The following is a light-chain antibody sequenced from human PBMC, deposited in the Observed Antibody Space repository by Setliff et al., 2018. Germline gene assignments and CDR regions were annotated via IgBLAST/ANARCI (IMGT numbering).Light chain of an antibody. CDR2: DVT. J-gene: IGLJ1*01. Sequence: QSVLTQPASVSGSLGQSITISCTGTSSDVGSYNLVSWYQQHPGKAPKLIIYDVTGRPSGVSDRFSGSKSGNTASLTISGLQAEDEADYYCSSYTNSNTYVFGTGTKVTVL. CDR3: SSYTNSNTYV. CDR1: SSDVGSYNL. V-gene: IGLV2-14*02.